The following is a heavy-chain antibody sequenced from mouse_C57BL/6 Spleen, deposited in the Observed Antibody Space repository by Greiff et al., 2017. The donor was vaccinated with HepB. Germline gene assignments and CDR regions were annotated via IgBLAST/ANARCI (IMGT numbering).Heavy chain of an antibody. CDR1: GYTFTSYW. CDR2: IHPNSGST. Sequence: VQLQQPGAELVKPGASVKLSCKASGYTFTSYWMHWVKQRPGQGLEWIGMIHPNSGSTNYNEKFKSKATLTVDKSSSTAYMQLSSLTSEDSAVYYCARRGYDDWYFDVWGTGTTVTVSS. J-gene: IGHJ1*03. CDR3: ARRGYDDWYFDV. V-gene: IGHV1-64*01. D-gene: IGHD2-2*01.